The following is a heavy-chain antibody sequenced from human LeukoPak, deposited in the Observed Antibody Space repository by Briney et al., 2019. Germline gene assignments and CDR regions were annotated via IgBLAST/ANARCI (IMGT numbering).Heavy chain of an antibody. Sequence: LETLSLTCGVSRDSIRGFYWNWIWQSPEKGLEWIAVTHYSGTTNYNPSLKSRVTISIDTSRQQFFLKLSSVTAADTAVYYCVLAPNSNWFDFWGQGTRVTVSS. J-gene: IGHJ5*01. CDR1: RDSIRGFY. CDR2: THYSGTT. CDR3: VLAPNSNWFDF. V-gene: IGHV4-59*12. D-gene: IGHD2-8*01.